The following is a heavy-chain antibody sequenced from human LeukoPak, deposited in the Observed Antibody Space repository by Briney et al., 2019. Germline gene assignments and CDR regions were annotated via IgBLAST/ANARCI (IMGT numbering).Heavy chain of an antibody. CDR3: AKARGLGIVGAHFDY. Sequence: GGSLRLSCAASGFTFSSYAMSWVRQAPGKGLEWVSAISGSGGSTYYADSVKGRFTISRDNSKNTLYLQMNSLRAEDTAVYYCAKARGLGIVGAHFDYWGQGTLVTVSS. J-gene: IGHJ4*02. D-gene: IGHD1-26*01. CDR2: ISGSGGST. V-gene: IGHV3-23*01. CDR1: GFTFSSYA.